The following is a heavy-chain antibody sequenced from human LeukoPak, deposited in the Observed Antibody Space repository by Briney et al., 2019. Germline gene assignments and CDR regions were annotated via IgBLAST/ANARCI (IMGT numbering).Heavy chain of an antibody. V-gene: IGHV3-7*01. CDR3: ARGAAADRG. D-gene: IGHD6-13*01. J-gene: IGHJ4*02. CDR1: GFIFSSHW. Sequence: GGSLRLPCAASGFIFSSHWMSWVRQAPGKGLEWVACIKQDGSGKYYVDSVKGRFTISRDNAKNSLYLQMNSLRPDDTAVYYCARGAAADRGWGQGTLVTVSS. CDR2: IKQDGSGK.